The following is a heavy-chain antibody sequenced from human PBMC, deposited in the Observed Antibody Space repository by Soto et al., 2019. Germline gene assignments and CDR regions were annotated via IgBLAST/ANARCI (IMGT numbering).Heavy chain of an antibody. CDR2: IYTNEDT. CDR1: GFTVSSNF. CDR3: ATRVGASGRYYFDY. V-gene: IGHV3-53*01. J-gene: IGHJ4*02. Sequence: PGGSLRLSCAASGFTVSSNFMSWVRQAPGTGLEWVSVIYTNEDTYYADSVKGRFTISRDNSQYTLYLQMNSLRAEDTAIYYCATRVGASGRYYFDYWGQGALVTVSS. D-gene: IGHD1-26*01.